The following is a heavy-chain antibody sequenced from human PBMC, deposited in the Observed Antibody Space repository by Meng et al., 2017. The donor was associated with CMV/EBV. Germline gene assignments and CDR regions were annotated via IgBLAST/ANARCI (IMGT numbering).Heavy chain of an antibody. J-gene: IGHJ4*02. V-gene: IGHV4-38-2*02. CDR3: ARSGRSSSSGRSFLDY. D-gene: IGHD6-6*01. Sequence: SETLSLTCTVSGYSISSRYYWGWIRQPPGKGLEWSGSIYHSGSTYYNPSLKSRVTISVDTSKNQFSLKLSSVTAADTAVYYCARSGRSSSSGRSFLDYWGQGTLVTVSS. CDR1: GYSISSRYY. CDR2: IYHSGST.